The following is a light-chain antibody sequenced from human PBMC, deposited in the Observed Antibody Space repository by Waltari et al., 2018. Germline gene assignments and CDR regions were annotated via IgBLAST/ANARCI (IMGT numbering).Light chain of an antibody. CDR2: AAS. CDR1: QGISSY. J-gene: IGKJ3*01. V-gene: IGKV1-8*01. CDR3: QQYYSYPLFT. Sequence: AIRMTQSPSSFSASTGDRVTITCRASQGISSYLAWYQQKPGKDPKLLIYAASTLQSGVPSRFSGSGSGTDFTLTISCLQSEDFATYYCQQYYSYPLFTFGPGTKVDIK.